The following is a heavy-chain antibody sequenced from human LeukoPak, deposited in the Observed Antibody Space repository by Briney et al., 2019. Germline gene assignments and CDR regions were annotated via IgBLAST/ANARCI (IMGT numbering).Heavy chain of an antibody. Sequence: SVKVSCKASGYTFTGYYMHWVRQAPGQGLEWMGGIIPIFGTANYAQKFQGRVTITADKSTSTAYMELSSLRSEDTAVYYCARGGGPYYYYMDVWGKGTTVTVSS. D-gene: IGHD1-26*01. CDR2: IIPIFGTA. J-gene: IGHJ6*03. CDR1: GYTFTGYY. CDR3: ARGGGPYYYYMDV. V-gene: IGHV1-69*06.